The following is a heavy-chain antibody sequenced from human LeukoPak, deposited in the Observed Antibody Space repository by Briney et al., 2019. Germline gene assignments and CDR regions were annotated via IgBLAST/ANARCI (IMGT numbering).Heavy chain of an antibody. D-gene: IGHD1-26*01. CDR2: IRSKAYGGTT. CDR1: GFTFGDYA. V-gene: IGHV3-49*03. Sequence: PGRSLRLSRTASGFTFGDYAMSWFRQAPGKGLEWVGFIRSKAYGGTTEYAASVKGRFTISRDDSKSIAYLQMNSLKTEDTAVYYCTRGRVGATNWFDPWGQGTLATVSS. CDR3: TRGRVGATNWFDP. J-gene: IGHJ5*02.